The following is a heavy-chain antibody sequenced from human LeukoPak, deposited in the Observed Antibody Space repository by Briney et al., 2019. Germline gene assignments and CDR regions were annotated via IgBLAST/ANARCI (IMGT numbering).Heavy chain of an antibody. CDR3: ARRFFYDSPGDFDY. CDR2: IYPGDSHT. V-gene: IGHV5-51*01. D-gene: IGHD3-22*01. J-gene: IGHJ4*02. CDR1: EYSFTSYW. Sequence: GESLKISCKGSEYSFTSYWVGWVRQMPGKGLEWMGVIYPGDSHTRYSPSFQGQVTISVDKSISTAYLQWSSLRASDTAMYYCARRFFYDSPGDFDYWGQGPLVTVSS.